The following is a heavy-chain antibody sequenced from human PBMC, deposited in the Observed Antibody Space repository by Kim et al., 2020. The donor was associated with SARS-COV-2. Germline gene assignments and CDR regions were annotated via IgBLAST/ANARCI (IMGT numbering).Heavy chain of an antibody. Sequence: ASVKVSCKASGYTFNTSGFSWVRQAPGQGLEWMGWISAYNGKTNFAQKFQGRVTMTTDTSTSTAYMELRSLRSDDTAVYYCATVAGGYNWIYFDYWGQGTLVTVSS. D-gene: IGHD1-20*01. CDR2: ISAYNGKT. CDR3: ATVAGGYNWIYFDY. CDR1: GYTFNTSG. J-gene: IGHJ4*02. V-gene: IGHV1-18*01.